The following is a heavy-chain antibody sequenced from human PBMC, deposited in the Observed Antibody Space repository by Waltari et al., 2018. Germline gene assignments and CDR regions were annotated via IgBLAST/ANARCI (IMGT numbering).Heavy chain of an antibody. CDR2: IYYSGST. CDR1: GGSISSYY. J-gene: IGHJ4*02. V-gene: IGHV4-59*01. Sequence: QVQLQESGPGLVQPSETLSLTCTVSGGSISSYYWSWIRQPPGKGLEWIGYIYYSGSTNYNPSLKSRVTISVDTSKNQFSLKLSSVTAADTAVYYCARDALDFWSGYQNIWGQGTLVTVSS. CDR3: ARDALDFWSGYQNI. D-gene: IGHD3-3*01.